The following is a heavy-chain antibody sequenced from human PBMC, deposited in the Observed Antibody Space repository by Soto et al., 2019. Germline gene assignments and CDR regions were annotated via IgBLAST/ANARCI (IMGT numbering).Heavy chain of an antibody. D-gene: IGHD3-22*01. CDR1: GYSFTRHW. CDR3: ARRVPMTVVDDAFDI. V-gene: IGHV5-51*01. J-gene: IGHJ3*02. CDR2: IYPDDSDT. Sequence: SGESLKISCKGSGYSFTRHWIGWVRQMPGKGLEWMGIIYPDDSDTRYSPSFRGQVTISVDKSINTAYLQWSSLKASDTAMYYCARRVPMTVVDDAFDIWGRGTMVTVSS.